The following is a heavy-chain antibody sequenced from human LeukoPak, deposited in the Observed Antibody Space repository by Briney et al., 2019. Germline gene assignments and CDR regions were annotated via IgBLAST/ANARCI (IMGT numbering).Heavy chain of an antibody. CDR3: TRDEPYSSGWYYFDY. CDR1: GYTFTSYG. V-gene: IGHV1-18*01. Sequence: ASVKVSCKASGYTFTSYGINWVRQAPGQGLEWMGWISAYNSNTHYAQKLQGRVTMTTDTSTSTAYMDLRSLRSDDTAVYYCTRDEPYSSGWYYFDYWGQGTVVTVSS. CDR2: ISAYNSNT. D-gene: IGHD6-19*01. J-gene: IGHJ4*02.